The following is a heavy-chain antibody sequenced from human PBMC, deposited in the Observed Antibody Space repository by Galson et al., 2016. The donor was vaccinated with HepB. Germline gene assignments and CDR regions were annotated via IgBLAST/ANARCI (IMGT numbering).Heavy chain of an antibody. CDR2: LSGSGSTT. CDR3: ATLGQWDHYDNGGCAYPRYFQY. CDR1: GFTFSSHA. Sequence: SLRLSCAASGFTFSSHAMGWVRQAPGKGLDWVATLSGSGSTTIYADSVKGRFTISRDNSRSTLFLQMTSLRVEDTAVYYCATLGQWDHYDNGGCAYPRYFQYGGQGTLVIVSS. V-gene: IGHV3-23*01. D-gene: IGHD3-22*01. J-gene: IGHJ4*02.